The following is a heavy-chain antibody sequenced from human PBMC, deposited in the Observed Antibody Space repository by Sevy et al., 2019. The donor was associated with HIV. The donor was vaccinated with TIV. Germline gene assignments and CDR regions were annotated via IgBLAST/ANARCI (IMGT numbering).Heavy chain of an antibody. CDR1: GFTFSDYY. CDR2: ISSSGSTI. J-gene: IGHJ6*02. V-gene: IGHV3-11*04. Sequence: GGSLRLSCAASGFTFSDYYMSWIRQAPGKGLEWVSYISSSGSTIYYAHSVKGRFTISRDNAKNSLYLQMNSLRAEDTAVYYCARYYRGIVGAIYYYGMDVWGQGTTVTVSS. D-gene: IGHD1-26*01. CDR3: ARYYRGIVGAIYYYGMDV.